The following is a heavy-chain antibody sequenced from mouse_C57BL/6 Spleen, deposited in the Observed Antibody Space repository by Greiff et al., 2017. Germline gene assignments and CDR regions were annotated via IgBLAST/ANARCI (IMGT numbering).Heavy chain of an antibody. V-gene: IGHV1-69*01. CDR1: GYTFTSYW. CDR2: IDPSDSYT. CDR3: ASSDSSSPYYAMDY. J-gene: IGHJ4*01. Sequence: QVQLQQPGAELVMPGASVKLSCKASGYTFTSYWMHWVKQRPGQGLEWIGEIDPSDSYTNYNQKFKGKSTLTVDKSSSTAYMQLSSLTSEDSAVYYCASSDSSSPYYAMDYWGQGTSVTVSS. D-gene: IGHD1-1*01.